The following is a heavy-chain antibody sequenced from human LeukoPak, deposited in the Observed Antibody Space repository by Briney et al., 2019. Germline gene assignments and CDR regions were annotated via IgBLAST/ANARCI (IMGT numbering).Heavy chain of an antibody. V-gene: IGHV1-69*13. CDR1: GGTFSSYA. D-gene: IGHD3-22*01. CDR2: IIPIFGTA. Sequence: SVKVSCKASGGTFSSYAISWVRQAPGQGLEWMGGIIPIFGTANYAQKFQGRVTITADESTSTAYMELSSLRSEDTAVYYCARDGADNSGYYFGSLWGQGTMVTVSS. CDR3: ARDGADNSGYYFGSL. J-gene: IGHJ3*01.